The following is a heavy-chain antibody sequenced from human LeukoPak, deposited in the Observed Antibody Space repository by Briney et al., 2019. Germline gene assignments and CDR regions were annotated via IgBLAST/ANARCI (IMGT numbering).Heavy chain of an antibody. J-gene: IGHJ6*02. Sequence: PSQTLSLTCTVSGGSISSGSYHWSWIRQPAGKGPEWIGRIYTSGSTNYNPSLKSRVTISVDTSKNQFSLKLSSVTAADTAVYYCARVGANYYYGMDVWGQGTTVTVSS. D-gene: IGHD1-26*01. CDR3: ARVGANYYYGMDV. V-gene: IGHV4-61*02. CDR2: IYTSGST. CDR1: GGSISSGSYH.